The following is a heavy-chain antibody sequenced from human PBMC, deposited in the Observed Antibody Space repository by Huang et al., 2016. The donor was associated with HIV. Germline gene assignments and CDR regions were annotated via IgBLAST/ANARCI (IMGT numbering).Heavy chain of an antibody. CDR2: IYPGDSDT. Sequence: EVQLVQSGAVVKKPGEPLKISCKGSGYKFTSYWIAWVRQMTGKGLERMGIIYPGDSDTRYSPSFQGQGTIAADKSINTAYLQWSSLKTSDTAMYFCARQRASGSTYVDSWGQGTLLTVYS. J-gene: IGHJ4*02. CDR3: ARQRASGSTYVDS. D-gene: IGHD2-15*01. CDR1: GYKFTSYW. V-gene: IGHV5-51*01.